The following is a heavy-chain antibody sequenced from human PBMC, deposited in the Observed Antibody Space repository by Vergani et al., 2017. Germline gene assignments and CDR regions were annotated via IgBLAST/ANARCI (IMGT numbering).Heavy chain of an antibody. Sequence: EVQLLESGGGLVQPGGSLRLSCGASGITFSSYAMSWVRQAPGKGLEWVSAISGSGGGTYYADSVKGRFTISRDNSKNTLYLQMNSLRAEDTAVYYCARGYSYGRAIDYWGQGTLVTVSS. CDR2: ISGSGGGT. D-gene: IGHD5-18*01. V-gene: IGHV3-23*01. CDR3: ARGYSYGRAIDY. CDR1: GITFSSYA. J-gene: IGHJ4*02.